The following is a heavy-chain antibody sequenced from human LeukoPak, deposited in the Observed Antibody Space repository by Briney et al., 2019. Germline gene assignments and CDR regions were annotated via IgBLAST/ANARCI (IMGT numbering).Heavy chain of an antibody. CDR3: ASLLFPMYYFDY. J-gene: IGHJ4*02. Sequence: ASVKVSCKASGYTFNNYGISWVRQAPGQGLEWMGWINPNSGGTNYAQKFQGRVTMTRDTSISTAYMELSRLRSDDTAVYYCASLLFPMYYFDYWGQGTLVTVSS. CDR2: INPNSGGT. V-gene: IGHV1-2*02. CDR1: GYTFNNYG.